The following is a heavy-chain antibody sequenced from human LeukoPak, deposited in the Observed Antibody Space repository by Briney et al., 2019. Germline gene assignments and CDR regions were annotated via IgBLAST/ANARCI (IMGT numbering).Heavy chain of an antibody. CDR1: GFTFSSYS. D-gene: IGHD1-14*01. CDR2: ISSSSSYI. J-gene: IGHJ5*02. V-gene: IGHV3-21*01. Sequence: GGSLRLSCAASGFTFSSYSMNWVRQAPGKGLEWVSSISSSSSYIYYADSVKGRFTISRDNAKNSLYLQMNSLRAEDTAVYYCARSGPPLEVFNWFDPWGQGTLVTVSS. CDR3: ARSGPPLEVFNWFDP.